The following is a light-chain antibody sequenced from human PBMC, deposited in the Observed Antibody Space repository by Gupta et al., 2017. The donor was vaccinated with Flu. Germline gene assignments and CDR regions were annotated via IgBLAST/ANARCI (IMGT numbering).Light chain of an antibody. CDR2: SNN. J-gene: IGLJ2*01. CDR1: GSNIGSNT. V-gene: IGLV1-44*01. CDR3: AAWDDSLNGVV. Sequence: QSVLTHPPSPSGPPGQRVTISCSGSGSNIGSNTVNWYQQLPGTAPKLLIDSNNKRPSGVPDRFSGSKSGTSAALAISGLQAEDEADYYCAAWDDSLNGVVFGGGTKL.